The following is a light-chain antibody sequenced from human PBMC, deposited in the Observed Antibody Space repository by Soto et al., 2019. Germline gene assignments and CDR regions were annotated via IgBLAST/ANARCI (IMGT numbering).Light chain of an antibody. J-gene: IGLJ1*01. CDR1: SSDVGAYNY. CDR3: SSYTTSTTYV. Sequence: QSALTQPASVSGSPGQSITISCTGTSSDVGAYNYVSWYQHHPGKAPKLMIYDVSNRPSGISNRFSGSKSGNTASLTISGLQAEDEADYYCSSYTTSTTYVFGTGTKLTV. V-gene: IGLV2-14*03. CDR2: DVS.